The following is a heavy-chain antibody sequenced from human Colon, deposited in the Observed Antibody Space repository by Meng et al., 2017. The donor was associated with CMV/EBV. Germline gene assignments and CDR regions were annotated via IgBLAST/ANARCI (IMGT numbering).Heavy chain of an antibody. V-gene: IGHV4-59*01. CDR2: IYYTGST. J-gene: IGHJ4*02. CDR3: ARAVWGVCSSTSCLPDY. D-gene: IGHD2-2*01. Sequence: SETLSLTCTVSGGSISSYYWSWIRQSPGWGLEWIGHIYYTGSTNYNPSLKSRVTISVDTSKNQFSLKLSSVTTADTAMYYCARAVWGVCSSTSCLPDYWGQGTLVTVSS. CDR1: GGSISSYY.